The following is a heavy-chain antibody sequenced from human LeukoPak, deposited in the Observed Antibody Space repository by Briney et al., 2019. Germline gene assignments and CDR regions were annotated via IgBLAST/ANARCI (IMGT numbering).Heavy chain of an antibody. CDR1: GGTFSSYA. D-gene: IGHD2-2*02. Sequence: ASVKVSCKASGGTFSSYAISWVRQAPGQGLEWMGGIIPIFGTANYAQKFQGRVTITTDESTSTAYMELSSLRSEDTAVYYCAREGHCSSTSCYTESVWFDPWGQGTLVTVSS. J-gene: IGHJ5*02. CDR2: IIPIFGTA. CDR3: AREGHCSSTSCYTESVWFDP. V-gene: IGHV1-69*05.